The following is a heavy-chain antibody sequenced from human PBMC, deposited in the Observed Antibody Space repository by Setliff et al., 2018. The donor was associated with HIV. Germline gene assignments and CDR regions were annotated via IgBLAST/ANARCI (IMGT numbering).Heavy chain of an antibody. D-gene: IGHD1-1*01. J-gene: IGHJ5*02. V-gene: IGHV4-59*11. CDR3: ARVFPHPYGNSWFDP. CDR1: GGSIGSHY. Sequence: LSLTCIVSGGSIGSHYWSWIRQPPGKGLEWIGYFYNSGQTNSNPSLRSRVTMAVDTSKNQFSLKLNSVTAADTAIYYCARVFPHPYGNSWFDPWGQGTLVTVSS. CDR2: FYNSGQT.